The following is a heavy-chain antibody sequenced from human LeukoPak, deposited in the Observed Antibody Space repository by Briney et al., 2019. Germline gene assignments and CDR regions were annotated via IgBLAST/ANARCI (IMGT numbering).Heavy chain of an antibody. V-gene: IGHV1-2*02. Sequence: ASVKVSCKASGYTFTGYYMHWVRQAPGQGLEWMGWINPNSGGTNYAQKFQGRVTMTRDTSISTAYMELSRLRSDDTAVYYCARGPHYYGSGSYSPELYYYYGMDVWGQGTTVTVSS. CDR1: GYTFTGYY. J-gene: IGHJ6*02. CDR2: INPNSGGT. CDR3: ARGPHYYGSGSYSPELYYYYGMDV. D-gene: IGHD3-10*01.